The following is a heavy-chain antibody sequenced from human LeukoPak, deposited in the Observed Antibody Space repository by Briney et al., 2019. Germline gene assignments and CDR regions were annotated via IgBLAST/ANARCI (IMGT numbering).Heavy chain of an antibody. J-gene: IGHJ4*02. CDR1: GFTFSSYG. Sequence: PGGSLRLSCAASGFTFSSYGMHWVRQAPGKGLEWVSSISTMSNYIFYGDSVKGRFTISRDNAKNSVYLQMNSLRPEDTAVYYCSRDRLGGLDYWGQGTLVTVSS. CDR3: SRDRLGGLDY. CDR2: ISTMSNYI. D-gene: IGHD5-12*01. V-gene: IGHV3-21*01.